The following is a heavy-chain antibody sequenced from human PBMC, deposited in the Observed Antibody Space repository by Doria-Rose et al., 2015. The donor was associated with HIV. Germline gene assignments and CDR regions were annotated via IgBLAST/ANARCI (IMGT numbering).Heavy chain of an antibody. D-gene: IGHD6-13*01. V-gene: IGHV2-26*01. J-gene: IGHJ4*02. CDR1: GVSLSSPGMG. CDR3: ARIKSSRWYHKYYFDF. CDR2: IFSDDER. Sequence: QVTLKESGPVLVKPTETLTLTCTVSGVSLSSPGMGVSWIRQPPEKALEWLASIFSDDERSYKTSLKSRLTISRATSKSQVVLTMTDMDPVDTATYYCARIKSSRWYHKYYFDFWGQGTLVIVSA.